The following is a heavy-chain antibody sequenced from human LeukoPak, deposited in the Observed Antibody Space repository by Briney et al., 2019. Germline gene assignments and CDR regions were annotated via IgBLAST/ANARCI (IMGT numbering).Heavy chain of an antibody. D-gene: IGHD5-18*01. Sequence: MAGGSLRLSCAASGFTFSDYYVSWIRQAPGKGLEWVSYISSSGSTIYYADSVKGRFTISRDNAKNSLYLQMNSLRAEDTAVYYCAREVPQRYSYGYGGLDYWGQGTLVTVSS. CDR3: AREVPQRYSYGYGGLDY. CDR1: GFTFSDYY. CDR2: ISSSGSTI. V-gene: IGHV3-11*01. J-gene: IGHJ4*02.